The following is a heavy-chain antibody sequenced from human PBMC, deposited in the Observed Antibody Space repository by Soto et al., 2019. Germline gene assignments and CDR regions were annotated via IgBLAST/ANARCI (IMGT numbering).Heavy chain of an antibody. D-gene: IGHD6-13*01. CDR3: ARQRGSSWFDWWGGMDV. CDR1: GYSFTSYW. J-gene: IGHJ6*02. Sequence: PGESLKISCKGSGYSFTSYWIGWVRQMPGKGLEWMGIIYPGDSDTRYSPSFQGQVTISADKSISTAYLQWSSLKASDTATYYCARQRGSSWFDWWGGMDVWGQGTTVTVSS. CDR2: IYPGDSDT. V-gene: IGHV5-51*01.